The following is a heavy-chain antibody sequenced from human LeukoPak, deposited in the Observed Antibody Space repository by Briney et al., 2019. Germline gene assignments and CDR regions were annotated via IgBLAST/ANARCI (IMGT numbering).Heavy chain of an antibody. CDR1: GYSFSNYD. Sequence: ASVKVSCKTSGYSFSNYDINWVRLRQATGQGPEWMGWMNPHRGDAASPQRFRGRVSMTWDISISTAHLELSGLTYDDTAVYYCARGPDTTSWTAEYFQHWGQGTLVTVSS. CDR2: MNPHRGDA. V-gene: IGHV1-8*01. CDR3: ARGPDTTSWTAEYFQH. J-gene: IGHJ1*01. D-gene: IGHD3/OR15-3a*01.